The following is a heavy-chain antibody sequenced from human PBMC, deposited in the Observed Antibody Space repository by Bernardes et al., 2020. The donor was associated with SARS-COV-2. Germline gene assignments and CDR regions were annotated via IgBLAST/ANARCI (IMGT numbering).Heavy chain of an antibody. CDR2: INPNSGGT. CDR3: ARDLREWEPYEGFDY. J-gene: IGHJ4*02. CDR1: GYTFTVYY. D-gene: IGHD1-26*01. Sequence: ASVKVSCKASGYTFTVYYIHWVRQAPGQGLEWMGWINPNSGGTNYAQKFQGRVTMTRDTSISTAYMELSRLRSDDTAVYYCARDLREWEPYEGFDYWGQGTLVTVSS. V-gene: IGHV1-2*02.